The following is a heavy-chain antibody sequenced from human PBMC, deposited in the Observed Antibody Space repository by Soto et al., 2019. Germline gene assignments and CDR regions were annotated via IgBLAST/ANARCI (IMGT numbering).Heavy chain of an antibody. CDR3: ARHEGVVVPAALFDY. CDR2: IHYSGSS. D-gene: IGHD2-2*01. CDR1: GGSISSYH. J-gene: IGHJ4*02. V-gene: IGHV4-59*08. Sequence: PSETLCLTWTVAGGSISSYHWSWIRQPPGKGLEWIGYIHYSGSSNYNPSLKSRVTISVDTSKNHFSLKLSSVTAADTALYYCARHEGVVVPAALFDYWGLGTLVTVSS.